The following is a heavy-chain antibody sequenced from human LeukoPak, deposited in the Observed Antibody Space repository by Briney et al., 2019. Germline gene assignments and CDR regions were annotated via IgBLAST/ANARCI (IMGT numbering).Heavy chain of an antibody. CDR2: INQDGSGR. CDR3: ARDPDYGDPGPFWDY. V-gene: IGHV3-7*01. D-gene: IGHD4-17*01. Sequence: GSLRLSCVASGFTFSTYWMSWVRQAPGKGLEWVANINQDGSGRYHVVSVKGRITISRDNTKNPLYLQMNSLRAEDTAVYYCARDPDYGDPGPFWDYWGQGTLVTVSS. CDR1: GFTFSTYW. J-gene: IGHJ4*02.